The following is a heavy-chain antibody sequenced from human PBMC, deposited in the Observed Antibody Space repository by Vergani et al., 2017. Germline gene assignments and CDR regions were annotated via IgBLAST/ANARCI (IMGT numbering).Heavy chain of an antibody. V-gene: IGHV3-74*01. CDR3: ARLSSSWYYYGMDV. CDR1: GFTFSSYW. D-gene: IGHD6-13*01. CDR2: INSDGSST. Sequence: EVQLVESGGDLVQPGGSLRLSCAASGFTFSSYWMHWVRQAPGKGLVWVSRINSDGSSTSYADSVKGRFTISRDNAKNTLYLQMNSLRAEDTAVYYCARLSSSWYYYGMDVWGQGTTVTVSS. J-gene: IGHJ6*02.